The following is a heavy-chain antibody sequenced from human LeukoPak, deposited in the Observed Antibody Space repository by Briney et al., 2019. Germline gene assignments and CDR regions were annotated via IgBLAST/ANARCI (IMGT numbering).Heavy chain of an antibody. Sequence: ASVKVSCKASGYTFTGYYMHWVRQAPGQGLEWMGWINPNSGGTNYAQKFQGRVTMTRDTSISTAYMELSRLRSDDTAVYYCARVLSGSYSVYGTRGQGTLVTVSS. CDR2: INPNSGGT. V-gene: IGHV1-2*02. J-gene: IGHJ4*02. D-gene: IGHD1-26*01. CDR1: GYTFTGYY. CDR3: ARVLSGSYSVYGT.